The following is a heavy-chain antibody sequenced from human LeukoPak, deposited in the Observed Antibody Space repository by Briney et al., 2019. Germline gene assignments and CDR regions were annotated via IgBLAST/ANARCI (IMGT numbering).Heavy chain of an antibody. V-gene: IGHV4-59*01. CDR2: IYYSGST. Sequence: PSETLSLTCTVSGGSISSYYWSWIRQPPGKGLEWIGYIYYSGSTNYNPSLKSRVTISVDTSKNQFSLKLSSVTAADTAVYYCARDRCMVRGVIYYFDYWGQGTLVTVSS. D-gene: IGHD3-10*01. CDR1: GGSISSYY. CDR3: ARDRCMVRGVIYYFDY. J-gene: IGHJ4*02.